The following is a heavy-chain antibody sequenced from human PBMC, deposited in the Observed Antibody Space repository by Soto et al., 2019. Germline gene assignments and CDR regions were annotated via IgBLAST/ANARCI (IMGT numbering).Heavy chain of an antibody. D-gene: IGHD6-13*01. Sequence: GGSLRLSCAASGFVFSTCNMNWVRQAPGRGLEWVSFISSSSDVIRYADSVRGRFTISRDNAKNSLYLQMSSLGAEDTAVYYCARGLGSSWFFLWGQGTLVTVSS. J-gene: IGHJ4*02. CDR3: ARGLGSSWFFL. V-gene: IGHV3-48*01. CDR1: GFVFSTCN. CDR2: ISSSSDVI.